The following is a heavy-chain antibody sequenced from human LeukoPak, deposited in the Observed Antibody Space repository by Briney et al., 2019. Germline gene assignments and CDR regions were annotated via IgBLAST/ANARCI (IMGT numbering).Heavy chain of an antibody. CDR1: GFTFYDYA. CDR2: ISVDGGST. CDR3: AKDISRNFVVVPAADY. D-gene: IGHD2-2*01. V-gene: IGHV3-43*02. Sequence: GGSLRLSCAASGFTFYDYAMHWVRQPPGKSLEWGSLISVDGGSTYYADSVKGRFTVSRDNSKNSLYLQMNSLRTEDTALYYCAKDISRNFVVVPAADYWGQGTLVTVSS. J-gene: IGHJ4*02.